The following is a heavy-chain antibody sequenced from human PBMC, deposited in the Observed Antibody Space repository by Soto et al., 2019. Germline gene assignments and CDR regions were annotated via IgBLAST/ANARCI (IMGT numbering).Heavy chain of an antibody. CDR3: AREFYYASSGISFDS. CDR1: GGSLSGYY. Sequence: PSETLSLTCTVSGGSLSGYYWSWIRQPPGKGLEWIGYFYSSGSPDHNPSLKNRVSIAEDRSKKEFSLKLSSVTAADTAIYYCAREFYYASSGISFDSWGQGTLVTVSS. J-gene: IGHJ4*02. D-gene: IGHD3-22*01. V-gene: IGHV4-59*01. CDR2: FYSSGSP.